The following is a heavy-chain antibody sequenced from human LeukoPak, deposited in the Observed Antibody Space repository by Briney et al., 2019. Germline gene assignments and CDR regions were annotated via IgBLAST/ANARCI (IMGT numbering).Heavy chain of an antibody. CDR1: GFTFSDFP. Sequence: PGGSLRLSCAASGFTFSDFPLHWVRQIPGKGLEWVSSISSSSTYIYYADSVKGRFTISRDNAKNSLYLQMNSLRAADTAVYYCAKDGSSSWLKNYYYYYMDVWGKGTTVTISS. V-gene: IGHV3-21*01. J-gene: IGHJ6*03. CDR3: AKDGSSSWLKNYYYYYMDV. D-gene: IGHD6-13*01. CDR2: ISSSSTYI.